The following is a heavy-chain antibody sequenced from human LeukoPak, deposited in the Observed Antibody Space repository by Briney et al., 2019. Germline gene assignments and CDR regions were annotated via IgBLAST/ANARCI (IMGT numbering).Heavy chain of an antibody. V-gene: IGHV4-34*01. CDR2: INHSGST. J-gene: IGHJ4*02. Sequence: PSETLSLTCAVYGGSFSGYYWSWIRQPPWKGLEWIGEINHSGSTNYNPSLKSRVTISVDTSKNQFSLKLSSVTAADTAVYYCARERYTARAKHTLDYWGQGTLVTVS. CDR3: ARERYTARAKHTLDY. D-gene: IGHD5-18*01. CDR1: GGSFSGYY.